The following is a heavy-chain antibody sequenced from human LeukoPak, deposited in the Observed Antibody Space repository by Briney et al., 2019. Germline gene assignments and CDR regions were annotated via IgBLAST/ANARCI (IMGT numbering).Heavy chain of an antibody. CDR1: GGTFSSYA. CDR3: ARLVPTTVVTPGYYYGMDV. CDR2: IIPIFGIA. V-gene: IGHV1-69*04. Sequence: SVKVSCKASGGTFSSYAISWVRQAPGQGLEWMGRIIPIFGIANYAQKFQGRVTITADKSTSTAYMELSSLRSEDTAVYYCARLVPTTVVTPGYYYGMDVWGQGTTVTV. J-gene: IGHJ6*02. D-gene: IGHD4-23*01.